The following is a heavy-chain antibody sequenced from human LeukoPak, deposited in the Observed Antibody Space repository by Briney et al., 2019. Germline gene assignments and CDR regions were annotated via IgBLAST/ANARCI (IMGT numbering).Heavy chain of an antibody. V-gene: IGHV1-2*02. CDR2: INPRSGGT. J-gene: IGHJ5*02. CDR1: GYTFTSYF. CDR3: ARAAADVS. D-gene: IGHD3-10*02. Sequence: ASVKVSCKASGYTFTSYFIHWVRQAPGQGLEWMGWINPRSGGTKYVQRFQGRVTMARDTSISTAYMGLSSLISDDTAVYYCARAAADVSWGQGTLVTVSS.